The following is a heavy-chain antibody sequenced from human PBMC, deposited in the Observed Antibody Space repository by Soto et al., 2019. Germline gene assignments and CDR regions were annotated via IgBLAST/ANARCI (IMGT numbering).Heavy chain of an antibody. CDR3: AKVLAFYFPVPNKNWFDP. CDR1: GFTFSSYG. CDR2: ISYDGSNK. Sequence: GGSVRLSCAASGFTFSSYGMHWVRQAPGKGLEWVAVISYDGSNKYYADSVKGRFTISRDNSKNTLYLQMNSLRAEDTAVYYCAKVLAFYFPVPNKNWFDPCAQRSLVTVSA. V-gene: IGHV3-30*18. J-gene: IGHJ5*02. D-gene: IGHD3-9*01.